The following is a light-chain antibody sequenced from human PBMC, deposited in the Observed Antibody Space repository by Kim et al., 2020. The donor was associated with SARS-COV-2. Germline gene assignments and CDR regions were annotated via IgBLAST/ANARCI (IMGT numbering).Light chain of an antibody. J-gene: IGLJ3*02. CDR1: SSDVGYYNY. Sequence: SITVSCTGASSDVGYYNYVSWYQQHPGKVPTLLIYEVTKRPSGASDRFSGSKSGNTASLTISGLQAEDEADYYCNSYTSSDTWVFGGGTKLTVL. V-gene: IGLV2-14*01. CDR2: EVT. CDR3: NSYTSSDTWV.